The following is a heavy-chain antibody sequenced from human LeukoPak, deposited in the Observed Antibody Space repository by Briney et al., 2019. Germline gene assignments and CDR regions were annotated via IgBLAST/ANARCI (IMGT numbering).Heavy chain of an antibody. CDR2: INPSGGST. V-gene: IGHV1-46*01. J-gene: IGHJ3*02. Sequence: ASVKVSCKASGYTFTNYYIYWVRQAPGQGLEWMGIINPSGGSTDSAQKFQGRVTMTRDTSTTTVYMELSSLRSEDTAVYYCARATWYGGNPSGAFDIWGQGTMVTVSS. CDR3: ARATWYGGNPSGAFDI. CDR1: GYTFTNYY. D-gene: IGHD4/OR15-4a*01.